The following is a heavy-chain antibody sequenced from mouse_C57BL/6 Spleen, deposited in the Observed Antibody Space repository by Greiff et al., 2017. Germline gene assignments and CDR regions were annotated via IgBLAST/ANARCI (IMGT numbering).Heavy chain of an antibody. J-gene: IGHJ2*01. CDR3: ARSNGSSHFDY. D-gene: IGHD1-1*01. CDR1: GYAFTNYL. CDR2: INPGSGGT. Sequence: QVQLQQSGAELVRPGTSVKVSCKASGYAFTNYLIEWVKQRPGQGLEWIGAINPGSGGTNYNEKFKGKATLTADKSSSTAYMQLSSLTSEDSAVYFCARSNGSSHFDYWGQGTTLTVSS. V-gene: IGHV1-54*01.